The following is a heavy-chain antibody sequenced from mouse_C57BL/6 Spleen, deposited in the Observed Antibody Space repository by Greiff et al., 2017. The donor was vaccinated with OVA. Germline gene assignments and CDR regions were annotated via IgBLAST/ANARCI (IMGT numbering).Heavy chain of an antibody. V-gene: IGHV1-76*01. J-gene: IGHJ4*01. CDR1: GYTFTDYY. CDR3: ARLPSQSYHDHAGAMDY. Sequence: VQLQESGAELVRPGASVKLSCKASGYTFTDYYINWVKQRPGQGLEWIARIYPGSGNTYYNEKFKGKATLTAEKSSSTAYMQLSSLTSEDSAVYFCARLPSQSYHDHAGAMDYWGQGTSVTVSS. CDR2: IYPGSGNT. D-gene: IGHD2-4*01.